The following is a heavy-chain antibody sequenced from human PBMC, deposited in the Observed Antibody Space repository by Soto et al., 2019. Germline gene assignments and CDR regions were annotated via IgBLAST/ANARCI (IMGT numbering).Heavy chain of an antibody. Sequence: SETLSLTCVYDGSFSGNYWIWIRQPPGKGLEWIGEINHSGATNYNPSLKSRVTISVDTSKSHFSLSLSSVTAADTAVYHCARGIIPARGVFGYWGPGTRVTVSS. CDR2: INHSGAT. CDR1: DGSFSGNY. V-gene: IGHV4-34*01. CDR3: ARGIIPARGVFGY. J-gene: IGHJ4*02. D-gene: IGHD6-6*01.